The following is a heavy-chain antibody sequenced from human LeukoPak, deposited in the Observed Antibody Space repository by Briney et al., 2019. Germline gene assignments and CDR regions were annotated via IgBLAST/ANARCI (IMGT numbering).Heavy chain of an antibody. CDR3: ARETPTDYYDSSGFPYGMDV. Sequence: SRTLSLTCTVSGGSISSGGYYWSWMRQHPGKGLEWIGYIYYSGSTYYNPSLKSRVTISVDTSKNQFSLKLSSVTAADTAVYYCARETPTDYYDSSGFPYGMDVWGQGTTVTVSS. CDR1: GGSISSGGYY. V-gene: IGHV4-31*03. D-gene: IGHD3-22*01. CDR2: IYYSGST. J-gene: IGHJ6*02.